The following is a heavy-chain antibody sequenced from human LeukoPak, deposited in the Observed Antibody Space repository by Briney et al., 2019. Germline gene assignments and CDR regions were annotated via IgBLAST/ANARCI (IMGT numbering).Heavy chain of an antibody. CDR1: GFTFSTYE. CDR3: ARESAHCGGDCYDY. CDR2: ISSSEDTI. D-gene: IGHD2-21*01. J-gene: IGHJ4*02. Sequence: QPGGSLRLSCAASGFTFSTYEMNWFRQAPGKGLEWISYISSSEDTIYYPDSVKGRSTISRDNHKSSLFLQMNSLRVEDTAVYYCARESAHCGGDCYDYWGQGTLVTVSS. V-gene: IGHV3-48*03.